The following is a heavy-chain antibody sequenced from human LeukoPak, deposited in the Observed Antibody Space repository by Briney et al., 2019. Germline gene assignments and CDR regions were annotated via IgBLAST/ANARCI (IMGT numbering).Heavy chain of an antibody. Sequence: GGSLRLSCAASGFTFSNYDMTWVRQPPGKGLEWVSGVTGSYDNTHYAVSVKGSFTITRDNSKNMVYLQMDSLRAEDTAVYYCARYNGTYHTFDYWGQGTLVTVSS. CDR2: VTGSYDNT. CDR1: GFTFSNYD. V-gene: IGHV3-23*01. CDR3: ARYNGTYHTFDY. J-gene: IGHJ4*02. D-gene: IGHD1-14*01.